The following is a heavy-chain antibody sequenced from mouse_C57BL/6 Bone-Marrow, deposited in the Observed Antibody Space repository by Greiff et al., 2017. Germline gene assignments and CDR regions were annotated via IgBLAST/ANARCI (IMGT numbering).Heavy chain of an antibody. J-gene: IGHJ2*01. D-gene: IGHD2-1*01. CDR3: ARGRIYSYYFDY. CDR2: IDPSDSYT. Sequence: QVQLQQPGAELVKPGASVKLSCKASGYTFTSYWMQWVKQRPGQGLEWIGEIDPSDSYTNYNQKFKGKATLTVDTSSSTAYMQLSSLTSEDSAVXYCARGRIYSYYFDYWGQGTTLTVSS. CDR1: GYTFTSYW. V-gene: IGHV1-50*01.